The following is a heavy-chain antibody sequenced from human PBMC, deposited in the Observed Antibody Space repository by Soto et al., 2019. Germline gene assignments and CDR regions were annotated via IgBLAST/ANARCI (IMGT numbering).Heavy chain of an antibody. CDR2: IWYDGSNK. CDR1: GFTFSSYG. Sequence: GGSLRLSCAASGFTFSSYGMHWVRQAPGKGLEWVAVIWYDGSNKYYADSAKGRFTISRDNSKNTLYLQMNSLRAEDTAVYYCASGRGRYFYYGMDVWGQGTTVTVSS. V-gene: IGHV3-33*01. D-gene: IGHD1-26*01. J-gene: IGHJ6*02. CDR3: ASGRGRYFYYGMDV.